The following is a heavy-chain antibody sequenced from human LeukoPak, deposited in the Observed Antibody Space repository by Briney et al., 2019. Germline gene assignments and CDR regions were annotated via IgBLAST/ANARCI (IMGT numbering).Heavy chain of an antibody. CDR2: XXYDGSNK. D-gene: IGHD3-22*01. J-gene: IGHJ4*02. Sequence: XXLEWVAXXXYDGSNKYYADSVKGRFTISRDNSKNTLYLQMNSLRAEDTAVYYCAKSKAHYYDSSGYWYYFDYWGQGTLVTVSS. CDR3: AKSKAHYYDSSGYWYYFDY. V-gene: IGHV3-30*18.